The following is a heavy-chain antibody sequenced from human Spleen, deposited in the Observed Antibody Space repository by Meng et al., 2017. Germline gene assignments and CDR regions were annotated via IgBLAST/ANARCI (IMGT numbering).Heavy chain of an antibody. D-gene: IGHD2-21*02. J-gene: IGHJ6*02. V-gene: IGHV4-59*08. CDR2: IYYSGST. CDR3: AGGAVVTLIFYHAMDV. CDR1: GGSISSYY. Sequence: GSLRLSCTVSGGSISSYYWSWIRQPPGKGLEWIGYIYYSGSTNYNPSLKSRVTISAETSKNQSSLKLTSVTAADTAVYYCAGGAVVTLIFYHAMDVWGQGTTVTVSS.